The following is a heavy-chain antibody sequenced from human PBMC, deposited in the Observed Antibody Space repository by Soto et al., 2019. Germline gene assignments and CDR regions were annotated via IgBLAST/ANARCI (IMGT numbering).Heavy chain of an antibody. Sequence: CGCMRLSCAASGVRFRSFTMNWVRQAPGKGLEWVSTISSNSAYIYYTDALRGRFTISRDNAKNSLHLQMNSLRAEDTAVYYYSRDTSRDTSTRCWFDLCGAAILVTVSS. CDR1: GVRFRSFT. D-gene: IGHD2-2*01. V-gene: IGHV3-21*01. CDR2: ISSNSAYI. CDR3: SRDTSRDTSTRCWFDL. J-gene: IGHJ5*02.